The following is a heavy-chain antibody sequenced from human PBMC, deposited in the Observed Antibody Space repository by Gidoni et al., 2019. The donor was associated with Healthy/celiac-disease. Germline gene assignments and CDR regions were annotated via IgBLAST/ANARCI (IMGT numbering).Heavy chain of an antibody. J-gene: IGHJ4*02. V-gene: IGHV3-9*01. Sequence: EVQLVESGGGLVQPGRSLRLSCAASGFTFADYAMHWVRQAPGKGLEWVSGISWNSGSIGYADSVKGRFTISRDNAKNSLYLQMNSLRAEDTALYYCAKGHITIFGGLELWGQGTLVTVSS. CDR3: AKGHITIFGGLEL. CDR1: GFTFADYA. D-gene: IGHD3-3*01. CDR2: ISWNSGSI.